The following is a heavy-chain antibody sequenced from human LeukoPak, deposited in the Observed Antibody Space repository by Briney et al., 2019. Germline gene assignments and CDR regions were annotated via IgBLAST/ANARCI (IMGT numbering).Heavy chain of an antibody. J-gene: IGHJ4*02. CDR3: AKSYYYHSGSFDY. V-gene: IGHV3-30*18. Sequence: GRSLRLSCAASGFTFSTFNMHWVRQAQGKGLEWVAVFSSDGRSTFYAENVQGRFTLSRDNSKNTLSLQMNSLRAEDTAVYYCAKSYYYHSGSFDYWGQGTLVTVSS. CDR1: GFTFSTFN. CDR2: FSSDGRST. D-gene: IGHD3-10*01.